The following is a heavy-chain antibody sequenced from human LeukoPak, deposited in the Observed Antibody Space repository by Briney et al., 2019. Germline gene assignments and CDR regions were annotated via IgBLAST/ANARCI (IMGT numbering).Heavy chain of an antibody. D-gene: IGHD5-18*01. CDR1: GFTFSDYY. CDR2: ISSSSSYT. Sequence: GGSLRLSCAASGFTFSDYYMSWIRQAPGKGLEWVSYISSSSSYTNYADSVKGRFTISRDNAKNSQYLQMNSLRAEDTAVYYCARSSGYGPNWFDPWGQGTLVTVSS. V-gene: IGHV3-11*06. CDR3: ARSSGYGPNWFDP. J-gene: IGHJ5*02.